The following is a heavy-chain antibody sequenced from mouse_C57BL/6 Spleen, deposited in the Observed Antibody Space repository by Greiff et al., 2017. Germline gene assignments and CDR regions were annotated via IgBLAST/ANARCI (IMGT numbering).Heavy chain of an antibody. J-gene: IGHJ3*01. D-gene: IGHD1-1*01. CDR1: GYTFTSYW. CDR2: IDPSDSYT. Sequence: QVQLQQPGAELVMPGASVKLSCKASGYTFTSYWMHWVKQRPGQGLEWIGEIDPSDSYTNYNQKFKGKSTLTVDKSSSTAYMQLSSLTSEDSAVYYCARIGGSSPWFAYWGQGTLVTVSA. CDR3: ARIGGSSPWFAY. V-gene: IGHV1-69*01.